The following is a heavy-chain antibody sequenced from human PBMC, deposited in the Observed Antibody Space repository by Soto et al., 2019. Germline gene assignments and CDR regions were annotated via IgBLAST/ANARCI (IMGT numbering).Heavy chain of an antibody. D-gene: IGHD4-17*01. Sequence: GASVKVSCKASGYTFTSYGISWVRQAPGQGLEWMGWISAYNGNTNYAQKLQGRVTMTTDTSTSTAYMELRGLRSDDTAVYYCARDLGYGDYKDAFDIWGQGTMVTVSS. CDR2: ISAYNGNT. CDR1: GYTFTSYG. CDR3: ARDLGYGDYKDAFDI. V-gene: IGHV1-18*01. J-gene: IGHJ3*02.